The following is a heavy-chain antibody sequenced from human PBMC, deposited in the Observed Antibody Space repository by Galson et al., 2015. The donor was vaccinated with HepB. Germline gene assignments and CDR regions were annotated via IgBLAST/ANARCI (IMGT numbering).Heavy chain of an antibody. J-gene: IGHJ6*02. CDR1: GYTFTSYA. CDR3: ARKLTTSFYYVLDV. D-gene: IGHD4-17*01. CDR2: INAGNGNT. Sequence: SVKVSCKASGYTFTSYAIHWVRQAPGQRPEWMGWINAGNGNTKYSQKFQGRVSISRDTSASTAYMELTSLRSEDTAVYYCARKLTTSFYYVLDVWGQGTTVTVSS. V-gene: IGHV1-3*01.